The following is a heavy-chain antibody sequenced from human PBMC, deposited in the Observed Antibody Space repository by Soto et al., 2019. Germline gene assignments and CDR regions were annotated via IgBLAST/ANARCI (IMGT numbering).Heavy chain of an antibody. D-gene: IGHD2-15*01. CDR3: ARDPYTGLRWDAFDI. CDR1: GFTFSSYA. V-gene: IGHV3-30-3*01. J-gene: IGHJ3*02. CDR2: ISYDGSNK. Sequence: QVQLVESGGGVVQPGRSLRLSCAASGFTFSSYAMHWVRQAPGKGLEWVAVISYDGSNKYYADSVKGRFTISRDNSKNTLSLKMNSLRAEDTAVYYCARDPYTGLRWDAFDIWGQGTMVTVSS.